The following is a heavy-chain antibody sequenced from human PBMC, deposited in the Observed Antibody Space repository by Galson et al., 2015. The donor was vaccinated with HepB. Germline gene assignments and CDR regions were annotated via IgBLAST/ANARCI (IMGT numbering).Heavy chain of an antibody. CDR3: TREASGGDAASSYWYFDL. CDR2: IRSKAYGGTT. D-gene: IGHD6-13*01. Sequence: SLRLSCAASGFTFGDYAMSWVRQAPGKGLEWVGFIRSKAYGGTTEYAASVKGRFTISRDDSKSIAYLQMNSLKTEDTAVYYCTREASGGDAASSYWYFDLWGRGTLVTVSS. V-gene: IGHV3-49*04. CDR1: GFTFGDYA. J-gene: IGHJ2*01.